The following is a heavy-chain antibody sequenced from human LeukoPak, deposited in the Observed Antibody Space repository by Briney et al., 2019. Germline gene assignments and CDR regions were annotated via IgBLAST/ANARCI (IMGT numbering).Heavy chain of an antibody. V-gene: IGHV3-23*01. CDR2: IYENGGTT. Sequence: GGSLRLSCAGSGFTFRSHAMSWVRQAPEKGLEFVSGIYENGGTTYYADSVKGRFSISRDNSKDTLYLQMDSLRGEDTAVYYCAKDFRIGYSAHFDYWGQGALVTVSS. D-gene: IGHD2-21*01. J-gene: IGHJ4*02. CDR1: GFTFRSHA. CDR3: AKDFRIGYSAHFDY.